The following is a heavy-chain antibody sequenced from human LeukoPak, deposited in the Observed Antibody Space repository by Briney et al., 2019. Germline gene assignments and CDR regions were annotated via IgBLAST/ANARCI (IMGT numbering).Heavy chain of an antibody. CDR3: ARGGYSYGYYFDY. V-gene: IGHV1-69*13. J-gene: IGHJ4*02. CDR1: GGTFSSYA. Sequence: GASVKVYCKASGGTFSSYAISWVRQAPGQGLEWMGGIIPIFGTANYAQKFQGRVTITADESTSTAYMELSSLRSEDTAVYYCARGGYSYGYYFDYWGQGTLVTVSS. D-gene: IGHD5-18*01. CDR2: IIPIFGTA.